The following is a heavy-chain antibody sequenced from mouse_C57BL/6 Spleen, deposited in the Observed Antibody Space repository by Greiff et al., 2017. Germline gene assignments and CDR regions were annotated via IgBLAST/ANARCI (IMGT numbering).Heavy chain of an antibody. CDR2: ISDGGSYT. V-gene: IGHV5-4*01. D-gene: IGHD2-12*01. J-gene: IGHJ3*01. CDR1: GFTFSSYA. CDR3: ARDYDAGFAY. Sequence: EVQVVESGGGLVKPGGSLKLSCAASGFTFSSYAMSWVRQTPEKRLEWVATISDGGSYTYYPDNVKGRFTISRDNAKNNLYLQMSHLKSEDTAMYYCARDYDAGFAYWGQGTLVTVSA.